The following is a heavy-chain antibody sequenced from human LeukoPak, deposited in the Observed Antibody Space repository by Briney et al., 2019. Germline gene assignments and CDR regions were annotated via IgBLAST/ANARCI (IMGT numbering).Heavy chain of an antibody. J-gene: IGHJ5*02. Sequence: SETLSLTCTGSGVSISHFYWSWLRQPPGKGLEWIGYLSNSGNTTYSPSLRSGVTISVNTSTKHFSLRLTSVTAADTPMYYCARHQFYSDSGRSSPATFSFDPSGQGTLVTVSS. D-gene: IGHD3-10*01. CDR2: LSNSGNT. V-gene: IGHV4-59*08. CDR3: ARHQFYSDSGRSSPATFSFDP. CDR1: GVSISHFY.